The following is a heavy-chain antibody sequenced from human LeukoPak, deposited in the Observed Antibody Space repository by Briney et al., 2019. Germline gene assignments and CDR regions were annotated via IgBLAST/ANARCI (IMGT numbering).Heavy chain of an antibody. CDR2: IIPIFGTA. CDR3: AREGWFGELFPPTLDY. Sequence: SVKVSCKASGGTFSSYAISWVRQAPGQGLEWMGGIIPIFGTANYTQKFQGRVTITADKSTSTAYMELSSLRSEDTAVYYCAREGWFGELFPPTLDYWGQGTLVTVSS. CDR1: GGTFSSYA. V-gene: IGHV1-69*06. D-gene: IGHD3-10*01. J-gene: IGHJ4*02.